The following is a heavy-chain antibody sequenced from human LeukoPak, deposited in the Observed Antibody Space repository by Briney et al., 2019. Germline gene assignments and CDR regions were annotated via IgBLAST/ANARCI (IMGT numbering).Heavy chain of an antibody. CDR2: IYYSGST. D-gene: IGHD4-23*01. CDR3: ARRPFGGKGAFDI. CDR1: GGSISSSSYY. V-gene: IGHV4-39*01. Sequence: SETLSLTCTVSGGSISSSSYYWGWIRQPPGKGLEWIGSIYYSGSTYYNASLKSRVTISVDTSKNQFSLKLSSVTAADTAVYYCARRPFGGKGAFDIWGQGTMVTVSS. J-gene: IGHJ3*02.